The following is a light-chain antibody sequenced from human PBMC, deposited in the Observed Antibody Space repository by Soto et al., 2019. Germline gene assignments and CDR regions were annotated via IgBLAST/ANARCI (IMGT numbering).Light chain of an antibody. CDR3: HQYNSWPLS. CDR2: GAF. CDR1: QYSANN. J-gene: IGKJ4*01. Sequence: EIVMTQSPVTLSVSPGESATLSCRASQYSANNLAWYQKKPGQAPRLLIYGAFTRATGVPARFRGSGSGTEFTLSISSLQSEDFEVYYCHQYNSWPLSFGGGTKVDIK. V-gene: IGKV3D-15*01.